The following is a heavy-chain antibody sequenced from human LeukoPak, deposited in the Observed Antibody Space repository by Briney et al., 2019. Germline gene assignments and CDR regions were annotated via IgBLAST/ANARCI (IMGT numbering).Heavy chain of an antibody. V-gene: IGHV3-11*04. D-gene: IGHD3-10*01. CDR2: ISGTGSTI. CDR1: GFTFSDYY. CDR3: ARGGFGELFSVGY. J-gene: IGHJ4*02. Sequence: GGSLRLSCAASGFTFSDYYMNWIRQAPGKGLEWVSYISGTGSTIYYADSVKGRFTISRDNAKNSLYLQMNSLRAEDTAVYYCARGGFGELFSVGYWGQGTLVTVSS.